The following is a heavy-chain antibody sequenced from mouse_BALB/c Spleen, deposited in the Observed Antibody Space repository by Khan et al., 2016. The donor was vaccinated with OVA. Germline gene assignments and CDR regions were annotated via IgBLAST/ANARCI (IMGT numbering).Heavy chain of an antibody. Sequence: VQLQESGPGLVAPSQTLSITCTVSGFSLSNYGVHWVRQPPGKGLEWLGVIWAGGSTNHNSALLSRLTINKDNYTSQVFLKMNSLQTDDTAMYYCARAFYNGAWFAYWGQGTLVTVSA. CDR3: ARAFYNGAWFAY. CDR1: GFSLSNYG. D-gene: IGHD1-3*01. V-gene: IGHV2-9*02. J-gene: IGHJ3*01. CDR2: IWAGGST.